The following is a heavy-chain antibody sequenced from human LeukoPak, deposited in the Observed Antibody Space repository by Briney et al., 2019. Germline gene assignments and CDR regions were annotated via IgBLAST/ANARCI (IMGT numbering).Heavy chain of an antibody. J-gene: IGHJ5*02. V-gene: IGHV4-34*01. D-gene: IGHD6-13*01. Sequence: SETLSLTCAVYGESFSGYYWSWIRQPPGKGLEWIGEINHSGSTNYNPSLKSRVTISVDTSKNQFSLKLSSVTAADTAVYYCARGVIVKQQLVNNWFDPWGQGTLVTVSS. CDR3: ARGVIVKQQLVNNWFDP. CDR2: INHSGST. CDR1: GESFSGYY.